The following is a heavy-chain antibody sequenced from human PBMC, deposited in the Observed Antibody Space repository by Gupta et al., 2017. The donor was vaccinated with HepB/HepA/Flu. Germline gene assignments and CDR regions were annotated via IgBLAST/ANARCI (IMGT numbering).Heavy chain of an antibody. J-gene: IGHJ3*02. D-gene: IGHD3-10*01. CDR3: AREPRSRGNGAFDI. Sequence: QVQLQESGPGLVKPSQTLSLTCTVSGGSISSGGHYWSWIRQHPGKGLEWIGYISYSGNTYYNPSLKSRLTISVDTSKNQFSLRLSSVTDADTAVYYCAREPRSRGNGAFDIWGQGTMVTVSS. V-gene: IGHV4-31*03. CDR2: ISYSGNT. CDR1: GGSISSGGHY.